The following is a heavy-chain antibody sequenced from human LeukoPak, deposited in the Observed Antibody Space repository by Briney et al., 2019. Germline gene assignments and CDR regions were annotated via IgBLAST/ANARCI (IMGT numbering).Heavy chain of an antibody. D-gene: IGHD6-19*01. CDR1: GYTLTELS. CDR3: ATADPKQWLVRVYDY. CDR2: FYPEDGET. J-gene: IGHJ4*02. V-gene: IGHV1-24*01. Sequence: ASVKVSCKVSGYTLTELSMHWVRQAPGKGLEWMGGFYPEDGETIYAQKFQGRVTMTEDTSTDTAYMELSSLRSEDTAVYYCATADPKQWLVRVYDYWGQGTLVTVSS.